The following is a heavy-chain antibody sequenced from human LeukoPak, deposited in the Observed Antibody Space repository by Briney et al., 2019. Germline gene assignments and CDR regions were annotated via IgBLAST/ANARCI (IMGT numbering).Heavy chain of an antibody. CDR2: FSLGGSGTT. CDR3: ARWDDSAWAFGT. D-gene: IGHD6-19*01. V-gene: IGHV4-59*08. Sequence: SETLSLTCIVSGASITTYSWNWLRQSPGRGLEWIGYFSLGGSGTTSYTSSLKSRVTISRDTSKNQLSLKLTSVTAADTAVYYCARWDDSAWAFGTWGPGTLVTVPS. J-gene: IGHJ5*02. CDR1: GASITTYS.